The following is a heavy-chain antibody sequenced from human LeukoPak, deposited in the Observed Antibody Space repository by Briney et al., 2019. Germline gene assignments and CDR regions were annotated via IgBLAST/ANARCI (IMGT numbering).Heavy chain of an antibody. CDR3: ARAVGMRQVAGTFGY. CDR1: GFTFSNYV. D-gene: IGHD6-19*01. J-gene: IGHJ4*02. V-gene: IGHV3-21*01. Sequence: GGSLRLSCVASGFTFSNYVMNWVRQAPGKGLEWVSSISSSGTYIYYSDSLKGRFTVSRDNAKNSLYLQMNSLRAEDTAVYYCARAVGMRQVAGTFGYWGQGTLVTVSS. CDR2: ISSSGTYI.